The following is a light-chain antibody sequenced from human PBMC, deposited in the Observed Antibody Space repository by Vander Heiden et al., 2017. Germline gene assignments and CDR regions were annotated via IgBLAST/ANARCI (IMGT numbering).Light chain of an antibody. V-gene: IGKV1-39*01. J-gene: IGKJ1*01. CDR1: RYINNH. CDR2: ASS. Sequence: DIQLTQSPRSLSASVGDSVTITCRSSRYINNHLNWYQQSPGKVPKLLIYASSSLGGGVPSRFRGSVSGRDFSLTINGLQPEDSATYYCQQSYGPSRTFGQGTKVEIQ. CDR3: QQSYGPSRT.